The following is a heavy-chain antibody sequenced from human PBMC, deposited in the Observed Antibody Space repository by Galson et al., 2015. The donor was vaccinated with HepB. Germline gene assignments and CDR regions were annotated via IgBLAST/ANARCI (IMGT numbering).Heavy chain of an antibody. CDR3: ARGEVDYYYYGMDV. CDR1: GFTFSSYA. V-gene: IGHV3-30*04. Sequence: SLRLSCAASGFTFSSYAMHWVRQAPGKGLEWVAVISYDGSNKYYADSVKGRFTISRDNSKNTLYLQMNSLRAEDTAVHYCARGEVDYYYYGMDVWGQGTTVTVSS. J-gene: IGHJ6*02. D-gene: IGHD2-2*01. CDR2: ISYDGSNK.